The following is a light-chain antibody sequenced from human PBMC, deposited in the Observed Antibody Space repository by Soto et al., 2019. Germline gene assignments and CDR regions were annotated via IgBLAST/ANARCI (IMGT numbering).Light chain of an antibody. CDR3: CSYAGSYKGYV. CDR2: DVS. CDR1: RSDVGGYNY. Sequence: QSVLTQPRSVSGSPGQSVTISCTGTRSDVGGYNYVSWDQQHPGKAPKLMIDDVSKRPSGVPDRFSGSKSGNTASLTISGLQAEDEGDYYCCSYAGSYKGYVLGTGTNHTVL. J-gene: IGLJ1*01. V-gene: IGLV2-11*01.